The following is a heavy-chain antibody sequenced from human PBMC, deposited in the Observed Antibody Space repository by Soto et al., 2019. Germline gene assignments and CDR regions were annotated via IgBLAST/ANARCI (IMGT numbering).Heavy chain of an antibody. CDR2: IRHSGSV. Sequence: QLQLQESGSGLVKPSQTLSLTCSVSGGSMSSGTYSWSWIRQSPGKGLEWLAYIRHSGSVYYNPSLKSRATISVDKSKNQFSLKVNSVTAADTAVYFCARDAYGDFDALDIWGQGTLVTVSS. V-gene: IGHV4-30-2*06. CDR3: ARDAYGDFDALDI. D-gene: IGHD4-17*01. J-gene: IGHJ3*02. CDR1: GGSMSSGTYS.